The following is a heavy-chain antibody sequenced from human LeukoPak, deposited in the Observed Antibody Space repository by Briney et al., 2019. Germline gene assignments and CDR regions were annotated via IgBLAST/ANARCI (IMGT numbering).Heavy chain of an antibody. D-gene: IGHD3-22*01. CDR3: RGVVIRVILVGFHKEAYYFDS. CDR2: ISGNGGST. CDR1: GITLSNYG. V-gene: IGHV3-23*01. Sequence: GGSLRLSCAVSGITLSNYGMSWVRQAPGKGLEWVAGISGNGGSTSYADSVKGRFTISRDNPRNTLYLQMNSLRAEDTAVYAKRGVVIRVILVGFHKEAYYFDSWGQGALVTVSS. J-gene: IGHJ4*02.